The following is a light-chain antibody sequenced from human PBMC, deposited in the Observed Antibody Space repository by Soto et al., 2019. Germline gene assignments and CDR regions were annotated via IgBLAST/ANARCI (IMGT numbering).Light chain of an antibody. CDR1: QSISSY. J-gene: IGKJ1*01. V-gene: IGKV3-20*01. CDR3: QQYGDSVWT. CDR2: GAS. Sequence: EIVLTQSPATLSLSPGERATLSCRASQSISSYLAWYQQKPGQAPRLLIYGASRRATGIPDRFSGSGSGTDFTLTITRLEPEDFAVYYCQQYGDSVWTVGQGNKVDIK.